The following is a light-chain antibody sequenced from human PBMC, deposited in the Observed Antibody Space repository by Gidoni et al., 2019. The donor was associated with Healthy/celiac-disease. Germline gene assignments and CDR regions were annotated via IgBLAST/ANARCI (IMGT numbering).Light chain of an antibody. V-gene: IGKV2-28*01. CDR2: LGS. CDR3: MQALQTPRT. J-gene: IGKJ2*01. CDR1: RRLLQSNGYNY. Sequence: VMTQSPLSLPVTPGRPASIPGRSSRRLLQSNGYNYLDWYLQKPGQSPQLLIYLGSNRASGVPDRFSGSGSVTDVPLTISRVEAEDVAVYYCMQALQTPRTFGPGTKLEIK.